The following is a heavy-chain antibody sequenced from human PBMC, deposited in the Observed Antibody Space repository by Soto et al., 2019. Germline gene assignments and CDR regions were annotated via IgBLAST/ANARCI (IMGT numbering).Heavy chain of an antibody. CDR1: GLSFSSSA. CDR3: ARNSDHRSARGWLDP. CDR2: ISHDGSHE. Sequence: GGSLRLSCAASGLSFSSSAMHWVRQAPGKGLEWVAMISHDGSHEYYGDSVKGRFSVSRDNSHNILHLQMNSLRVADTAVYFCARNSDHRSARGWLDP. J-gene: IGHJ5*02. D-gene: IGHD1-26*01. V-gene: IGHV3-30-3*01.